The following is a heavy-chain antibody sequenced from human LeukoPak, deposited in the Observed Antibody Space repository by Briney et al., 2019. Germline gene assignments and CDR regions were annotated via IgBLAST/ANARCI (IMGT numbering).Heavy chain of an antibody. CDR3: ASGGGMTTEFGILDY. V-gene: IGHV4-59*01. D-gene: IGHD4-11*01. J-gene: IGHJ4*02. Sequence: SETLSLTCTVSGGSISSYYWSWIRQPPGKGLEWIGYIYYSGSTNYNPSLKSRVTISVDTSKNQFSLKLSSVTAADTAVYYCASGGGMTTEFGILDYWGQGTLVTVSS. CDR2: IYYSGST. CDR1: GGSISSYY.